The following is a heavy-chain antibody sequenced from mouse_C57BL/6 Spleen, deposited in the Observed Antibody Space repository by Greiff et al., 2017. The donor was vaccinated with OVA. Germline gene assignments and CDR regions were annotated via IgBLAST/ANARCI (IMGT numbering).Heavy chain of an antibody. V-gene: IGHV1-69*01. CDR2: IDPSDSYT. Sequence: QVQLQQPGAELVMPGASVKLSCKASGYTFTSYWMHWVKQRPGQGLEWIGEIDPSDSYTNYNQKFKGKSTLTVDKSSSTAYMQLSSLTSDDSAVYYVAKGGSSPYYFDYWGQGTTLTVAS. D-gene: IGHD1-1*01. CDR1: GYTFTSYW. CDR3: AKGGSSPYYFDY. J-gene: IGHJ2*01.